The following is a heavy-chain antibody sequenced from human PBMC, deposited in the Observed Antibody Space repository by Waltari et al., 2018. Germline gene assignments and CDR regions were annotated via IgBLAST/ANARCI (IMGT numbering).Heavy chain of an antibody. Sequence: QLQLQESGSGLVKPSQTLSLTCAVSGGSISSGGYSWSWIRQPPGKGLEWIGYIYHSGSTYYNPSLKSRVTISVDRSKNQFSLKLSSVTAADTAVYYCARGPPAGYYYYGMDVWGQGTTVTVSS. CDR3: ARGPPAGYYYYGMDV. CDR1: GGSISSGGYS. CDR2: IYHSGST. D-gene: IGHD6-25*01. J-gene: IGHJ6*02. V-gene: IGHV4-30-2*01.